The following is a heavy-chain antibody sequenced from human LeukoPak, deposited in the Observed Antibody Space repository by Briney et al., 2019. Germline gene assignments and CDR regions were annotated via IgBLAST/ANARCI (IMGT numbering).Heavy chain of an antibody. CDR3: ARVDRGYYFDY. J-gene: IGHJ4*02. V-gene: IGHV3-11*01. CDR2: ISSSGSTI. Sequence: GGSLRLSCAASGLTFSDYYMSWIRQAPGKGLEWVSYISSSGSTIYYADSVKGRSTISRDNAKNSLYLQMNSLRAEDTAVYYCARVDRGYYFDYWGQGTLVTVSS. D-gene: IGHD2-2*03. CDR1: GLTFSDYY.